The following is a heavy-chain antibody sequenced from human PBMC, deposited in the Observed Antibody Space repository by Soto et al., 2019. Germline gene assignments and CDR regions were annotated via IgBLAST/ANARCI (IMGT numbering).Heavy chain of an antibody. CDR2: IYSGTNT. CDR1: GFSVTRNY. D-gene: IGHD5-12*01. J-gene: IGHJ6*02. CDR3: ARGVGGGFGALMYYFGMDV. Sequence: EVQLVESGGALVQPGGSLRLSCEVSGFSVTRNYMSWVRQRPGKGLEWVSVIYSGTNTYYGDSVKGRFTISRDDSKNTLFLQMTTLRVEDTAVYFCARGVGGGFGALMYYFGMDVWGQGTTVTVS. V-gene: IGHV3-66*01.